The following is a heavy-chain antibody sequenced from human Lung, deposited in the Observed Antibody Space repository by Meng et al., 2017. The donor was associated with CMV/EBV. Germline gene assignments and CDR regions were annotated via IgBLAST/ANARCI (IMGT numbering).Heavy chain of an antibody. CDR2: IWYDGKTK. J-gene: IGHJ3*02. CDR3: AKDDYRTPPPDAFDI. V-gene: IGHV3-33*06. Sequence: GESXKIPXAASGFTFSNYGMHWVRQAPGKGLEWVAVIWYDGKTKYYADSVKGRFSISRDNSKYTLYLQMNSLRADDTAVYYCAKDDYRTPPPDAFDIWGQGTXVTVSS. CDR1: GFTFSNYG. D-gene: IGHD4/OR15-4a*01.